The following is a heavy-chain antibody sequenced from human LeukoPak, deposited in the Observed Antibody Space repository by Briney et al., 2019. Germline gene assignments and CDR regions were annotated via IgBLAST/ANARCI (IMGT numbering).Heavy chain of an antibody. CDR3: AANTPRVVREDAFDI. V-gene: IGHV1-58*02. CDR2: IVVGSGNT. CDR1: GFTFTSSA. D-gene: IGHD2-21*01. J-gene: IGHJ3*02. Sequence: SVKVSCKASGFTFTSSAMQWVRQARGQRLEWIGWIVVGSGNTNHAQKFQERITITRDMSTSTAYMELSSLRSEDTAVYYCAANTPRVVREDAFDIWGQGTMVTVSS.